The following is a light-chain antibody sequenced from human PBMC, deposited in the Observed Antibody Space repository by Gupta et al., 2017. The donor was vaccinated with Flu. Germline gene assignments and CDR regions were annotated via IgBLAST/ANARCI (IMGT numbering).Light chain of an antibody. CDR2: END. J-gene: IGLJ2*01. V-gene: IGLV1-40*01. Sequence: VTITCTGSTSNIGADHDVHWYQQLPGTAPKLLIFENDYRPPGVPDRFSGSKSGTSASLAITGLQTEDEADYYCQSYDSNLSGSVFGGGTKVTVL. CDR3: QSYDSNLSGSV. CDR1: TSNIGADHD.